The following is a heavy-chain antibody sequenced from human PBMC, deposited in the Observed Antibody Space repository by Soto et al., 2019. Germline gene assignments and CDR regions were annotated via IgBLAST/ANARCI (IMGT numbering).Heavy chain of an antibody. J-gene: IGHJ4*02. CDR3: TRISLVGATGGRYFDY. D-gene: IGHD1-26*01. Sequence: VQLVESGGGLVQPGGSLRLSCAASGFIFSDHYMDWVRQAPGKWLEWVGRIKNKANRYTTEYAASVKGRFTISRDDSKNSLYLQMNSLKTEDTAVYYCTRISLVGATGGRYFDYWGQGTLLTVSS. V-gene: IGHV3-72*01. CDR1: GFIFSDHY. CDR2: IKNKANRYTT.